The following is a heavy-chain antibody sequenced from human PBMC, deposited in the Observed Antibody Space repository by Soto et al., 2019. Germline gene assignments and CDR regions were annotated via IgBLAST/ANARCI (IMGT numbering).Heavy chain of an antibody. J-gene: IGHJ6*02. V-gene: IGHV4-30-2*01. CDR3: ASYGDYANYGMDV. CDR2: IHHSGST. CDR1: GCSISSGGYS. Sequence: QLQLQESGSGLVKPSQTLSLTCAFSGCSISSGGYSWSWSRQPPGKGLEWIGYIHHSGSTYYNPTLKGRVTISVDRSTSKFYLKLSSVTSADTAVYYCASYGDYANYGMDVWGQGTTVTVSS. D-gene: IGHD4-17*01.